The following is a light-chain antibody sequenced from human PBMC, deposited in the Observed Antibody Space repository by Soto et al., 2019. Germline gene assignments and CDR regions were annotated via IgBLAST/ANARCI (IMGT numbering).Light chain of an antibody. CDR2: KIS. CDR1: QSPVYSDGNTY. CDR3: MQAAHFPLS. Sequence: ETVMTQTPLSLPVTLGQPASISCRSSQSPVYSDGNTYLSWLQQRPGQPPRLLIYKISNRVSGVPDRCSGSGAGTDFTLRISRVEAEDVGVYYCMQAAHFPLSFGQGTRLEIK. J-gene: IGKJ2*03. V-gene: IGKV2-24*01.